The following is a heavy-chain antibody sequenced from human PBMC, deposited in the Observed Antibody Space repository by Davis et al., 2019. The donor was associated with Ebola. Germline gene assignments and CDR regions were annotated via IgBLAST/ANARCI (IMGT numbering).Heavy chain of an antibody. Sequence: GESLKISCAASGFTFSSYGMHWVRQAPGRGLEWVAVIWYDGSNKYYADSVKGRFTISRDNSKNTLYLQMNNLRAEDTAVYYCAKNNWNDFIILDYWGQGTLVTVSS. CDR1: GFTFSSYG. D-gene: IGHD1-1*01. CDR2: IWYDGSNK. CDR3: AKNNWNDFIILDY. J-gene: IGHJ4*02. V-gene: IGHV3-33*06.